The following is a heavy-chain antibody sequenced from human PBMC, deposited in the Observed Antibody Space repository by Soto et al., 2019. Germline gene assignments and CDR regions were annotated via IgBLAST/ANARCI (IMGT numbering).Heavy chain of an antibody. CDR3: ATGYWVQGYGAGTYFDY. V-gene: IGHV3-66*01. Sequence: EVQLVESGGGVVQPGGSLRLSCAASGLSVGNNYMSWVRQAPGKGLEWVSVIYSGSTTHYADSVKGRFSISRDSSRNTVYLQMNSLRVEDTAVYHCATGYWVQGYGAGTYFDYWGQGTLVTVSS. J-gene: IGHJ4*02. CDR2: IYSGSTT. CDR1: GLSVGNNY. D-gene: IGHD3-10*01.